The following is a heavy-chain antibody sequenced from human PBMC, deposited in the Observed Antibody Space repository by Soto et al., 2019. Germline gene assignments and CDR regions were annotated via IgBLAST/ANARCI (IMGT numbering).Heavy chain of an antibody. CDR1: GFTFSDYY. CDR2: ISSSGSTI. CDR3: ARVGVWFGEPLPHNGFVP. Sequence: PGGSLRLSCAASGFTFSDYYMSWIRQAPGKGLEWVSYISSSGSTIYYADSVKGRFTISRDNAKNSLYLQMNSLRAEDTAVYYCARVGVWFGEPLPHNGFVPWGQGTLGTGSS. J-gene: IGHJ5*02. V-gene: IGHV3-11*01. D-gene: IGHD3-10*01.